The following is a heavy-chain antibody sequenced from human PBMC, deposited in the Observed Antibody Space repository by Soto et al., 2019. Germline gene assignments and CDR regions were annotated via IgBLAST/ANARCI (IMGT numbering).Heavy chain of an antibody. D-gene: IGHD1-1*01. CDR2: ISYDGSNK. V-gene: IGHV3-30-3*01. Sequence: PGGSLRLSCAASGFTFSSYAMHWVRQAPGKGLEWVAVISYDGSNKYYADSVKGRFTISRDNSKNTLYLQMNSLRAEDTAVYYCARDTAWNYFDYWGQGTLVTVSS. CDR1: GFTFSSYA. J-gene: IGHJ4*02. CDR3: ARDTAWNYFDY.